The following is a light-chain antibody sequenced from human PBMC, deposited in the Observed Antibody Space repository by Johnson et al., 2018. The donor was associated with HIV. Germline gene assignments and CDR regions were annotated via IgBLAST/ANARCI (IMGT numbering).Light chain of an antibody. J-gene: IGLJ1*01. V-gene: IGLV1-51*02. CDR3: GTWDSSLSAYV. CDR1: NSNIGNNY. CDR2: ENN. Sequence: QSVLTQPPSVSAAPGQKVTISCSGSNSNIGNNYVSWFQQLPGTAPKLLIYENNKRPSGIPDRFSGSKSGTSATLGITGLQTGDEADYYCGTWDSSLSAYVFGTGTEVTGL.